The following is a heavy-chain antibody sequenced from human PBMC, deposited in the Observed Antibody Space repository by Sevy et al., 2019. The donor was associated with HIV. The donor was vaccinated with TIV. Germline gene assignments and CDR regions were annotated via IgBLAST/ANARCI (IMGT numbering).Heavy chain of an antibody. CDR2: INHSGST. Sequence: SETLSLTCAVYGGSFSGYYWSWIRQPPGKGLEWIGEINHSGSTNYNPSLKSRVTISVDTSKNQFSRKLGSVTAADTAVYYCARGGRYDFWSGYWALNYYYYYGMDVWGQGTTVTVSS. D-gene: IGHD3-3*01. V-gene: IGHV4-34*01. CDR1: GGSFSGYY. J-gene: IGHJ6*02. CDR3: ARGGRYDFWSGYWALNYYYYYGMDV.